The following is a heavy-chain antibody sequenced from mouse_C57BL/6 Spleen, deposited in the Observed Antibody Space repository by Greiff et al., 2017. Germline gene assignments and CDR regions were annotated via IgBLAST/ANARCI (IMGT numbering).Heavy chain of an antibody. D-gene: IGHD3-2*02. CDR1: GYTFTSYW. J-gene: IGHJ3*01. CDR3: AKEGSSGYPFAY. V-gene: IGHV1-53*01. Sequence: QVQLQQPGTELVKPGASVKLSCKASGYTFTSYWMHWVKQRPGQGLEWIGNINPSNGGTNYNEKFKSKATLTVDKSSSTSYMQLSSLTSEDSAVYYCAKEGSSGYPFAYWGQGTLVTVSA. CDR2: INPSNGGT.